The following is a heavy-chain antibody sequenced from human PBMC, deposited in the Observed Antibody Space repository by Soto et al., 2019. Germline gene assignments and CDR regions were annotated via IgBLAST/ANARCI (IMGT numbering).Heavy chain of an antibody. CDR3: TRVIGRDVFDY. CDR1: GVSISSGGYS. V-gene: IGHV4-30-2*01. D-gene: IGHD2-21*02. Sequence: QLQLQESGSGLVKPSQTLSLTCAVSGVSISSGGYSWSWIGQPPGKGLEWIGYIFHSGTTYYNPSLRSRVTISVDRSKNQCYLKLSSVTAADTAMYYCTRVIGRDVFDYWGQGTLVTVSS. CDR2: IFHSGTT. J-gene: IGHJ4*02.